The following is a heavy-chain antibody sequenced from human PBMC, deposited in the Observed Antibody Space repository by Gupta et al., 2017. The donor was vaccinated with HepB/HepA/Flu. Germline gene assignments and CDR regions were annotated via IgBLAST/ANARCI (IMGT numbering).Heavy chain of an antibody. J-gene: IGHJ6*03. Sequence: QLQESGPGLVKPSQTLSLTCSVSGDSISRASYYWTWIRQYPGKGLEWIGYIYYSGDTYYSPSLKSRVNLSLDTSKNQFSLGLSSVTAADTAIYYCARYAVVVAATNNFYLDVWGKGTTVTVSS. CDR2: IYYSGDT. D-gene: IGHD2-15*01. CDR1: GDSISRASYY. CDR3: ARYAVVVAATNNFYLDV. V-gene: IGHV4-31*03.